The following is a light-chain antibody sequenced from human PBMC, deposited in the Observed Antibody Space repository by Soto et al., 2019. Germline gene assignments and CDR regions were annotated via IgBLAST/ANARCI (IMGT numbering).Light chain of an antibody. J-gene: IGLJ1*01. CDR2: EVT. Sequence: QSALTQPASVSGSPGQSITISCTGTSSDVGGYNYVSWYQQRPGKAPKLIIYEVTNRPSGVSNRFSGSKSGYTASLTISGLQAEGEADYYCSSYTSSSSHYVFGTGTKV. V-gene: IGLV2-14*01. CDR3: SSYTSSSSHYV. CDR1: SSDVGGYNY.